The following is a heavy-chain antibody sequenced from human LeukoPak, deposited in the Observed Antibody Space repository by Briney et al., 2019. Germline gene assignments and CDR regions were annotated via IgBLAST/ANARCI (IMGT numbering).Heavy chain of an antibody. CDR1: RYTLTELS. V-gene: IGHV1-24*01. CDR3: ATTDIVVVPAAMDLDY. D-gene: IGHD2-2*01. CDR2: FDPEDGET. Sequence: ASVKVSCKVSRYTLTELSMHWVRQAPGKGLEWMGGFDPEDGETIYAQKFQGRVTMTEDTSTDTAYMELSSLRSEDTAVYYCATTDIVVVPAAMDLDYWGQGTLVTVSS. J-gene: IGHJ4*02.